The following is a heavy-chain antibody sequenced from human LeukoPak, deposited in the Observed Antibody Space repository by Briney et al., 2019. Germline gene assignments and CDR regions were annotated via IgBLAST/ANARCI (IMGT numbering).Heavy chain of an antibody. CDR1: GFTFSDFY. Sequence: GGSLRLSCAASGFTFSDFYMTWIRQAPGKGLEWVSYISNSGSTIYYADSVKGRFTISRDNAKNSLYLQMNSLRAEDTAVYYCARSADSSGYFREITLYYFDYWGQGTLVTVSS. CDR3: ARSADSSGYFREITLYYFDY. J-gene: IGHJ4*02. D-gene: IGHD3-22*01. V-gene: IGHV3-11*01. CDR2: ISNSGSTI.